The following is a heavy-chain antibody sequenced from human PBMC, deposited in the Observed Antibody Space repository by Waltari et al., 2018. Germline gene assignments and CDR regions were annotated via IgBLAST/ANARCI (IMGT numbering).Heavy chain of an antibody. Sequence: QVQLQESGPGLVKPSGTLSLTCAVSGGSISSSNWWSWVRQPPGKGLEWIGEMYHSGSTTYNPSPKSLVTISVAKSTTQFSLKLSSVTATDTSVYYCASGGIAAAGYYYYYYGMDVWGQGTTVTVSS. D-gene: IGHD6-13*01. CDR1: GGSISSSNW. V-gene: IGHV4-4*02. CDR3: ASGGIAAAGYYYYYYGMDV. J-gene: IGHJ6*02. CDR2: MYHSGST.